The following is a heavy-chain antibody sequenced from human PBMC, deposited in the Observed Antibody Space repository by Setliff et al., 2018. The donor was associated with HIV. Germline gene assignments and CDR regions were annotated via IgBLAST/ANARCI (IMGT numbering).Heavy chain of an antibody. CDR2: IYNSGST. CDR3: AREPRTTMIRNAFDI. J-gene: IGHJ3*02. D-gene: IGHD3-22*01. Sequence: PSATLSLTCTVSGYSISSGFYWGWIRQPPGKGLEWIGNIYNSGSTYYNPSLKSRVTISVDTSKNQFSLNLSSVTAADTAVYYCAREPRTTMIRNAFDIWGQGTMVTVSS. CDR1: GYSISSGFY. V-gene: IGHV4-38-2*02.